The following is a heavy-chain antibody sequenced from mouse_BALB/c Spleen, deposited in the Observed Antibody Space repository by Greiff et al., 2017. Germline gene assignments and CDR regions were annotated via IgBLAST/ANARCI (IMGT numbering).Heavy chain of an antibody. J-gene: IGHJ2*01. D-gene: IGHD1-1*01. CDR1: GYTFTDYV. Sequence: VKLQESGPELVKPGASVKMSCKASGYTFTDYVISWVKQRTGQGLEWIGEIYPGSGSTYYNEKFKGKATLTADKSSNTAYMQLSSLTSEDSAVYFCARSDYGSNPSYWGQGTTLTVSS. CDR3: ARSDYGSNPSY. V-gene: IGHV1-77*01. CDR2: IYPGSGST.